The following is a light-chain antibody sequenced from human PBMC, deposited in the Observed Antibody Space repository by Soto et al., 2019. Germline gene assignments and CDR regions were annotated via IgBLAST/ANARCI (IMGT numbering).Light chain of an antibody. V-gene: IGLV2-8*01. CDR3: ASYAGSNNWGV. J-gene: IGLJ3*02. CDR2: EVY. CDR1: GNDVGGYNY. Sequence: QSVLTQPPSASGSPGQSVTISCTGTGNDVGGYNYVSRYQQYPGKAPKLIIYEVYKRPSGVPDRFSGSKSGNTASLTVSGLQAEDEADYYCASYAGSNNWGVFGGGTKLTVL.